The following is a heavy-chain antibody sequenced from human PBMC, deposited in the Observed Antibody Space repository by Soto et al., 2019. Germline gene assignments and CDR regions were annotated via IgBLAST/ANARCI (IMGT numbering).Heavy chain of an antibody. CDR2: IIPIIGII. CDR3: AGDPDSHYNDSHASSYP. Sequence: QVQLVQSGAEVKKPGSSVKVSCKASGGTFSTYTITWVRQAPGQGLEWRGRIIPIIGIINYAQTFQGRVTITADKFTGTAYMELTRLRSDDTAVYYCAGDPDSHYNDSHASSYPWGQGTLVTVSS. J-gene: IGHJ5*02. CDR1: GGTFSTYT. D-gene: IGHD3-22*01. V-gene: IGHV1-69*08.